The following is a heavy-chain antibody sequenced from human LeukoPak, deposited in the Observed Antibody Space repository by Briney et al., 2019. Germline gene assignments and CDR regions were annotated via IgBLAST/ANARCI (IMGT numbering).Heavy chain of an antibody. Sequence: GGSLRLSCAASGFTFSSYAMHWVRQAPGKGLEYVSAISSNGGSTYYANSVKGRCTISRDNSKNTLYLQMGSLRAEDMAVYYCARDSATRGATYYYMDVWGKGTTVTISS. CDR2: ISSNGGST. CDR1: GFTFSSYA. D-gene: IGHD1-26*01. J-gene: IGHJ6*03. V-gene: IGHV3-64*01. CDR3: ARDSATRGATYYYMDV.